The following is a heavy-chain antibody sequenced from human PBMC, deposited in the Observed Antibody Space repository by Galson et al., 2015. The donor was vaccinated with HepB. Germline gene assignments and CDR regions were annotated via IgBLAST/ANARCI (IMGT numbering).Heavy chain of an antibody. Sequence: SLRLSCAASGFTFSSYSMNWVRQAPGKGLEWVSSISSSSSYIYYADSVKGRFTISRDNAKNSLYLQMNSLRAEDTAVYYCARGNSSGWYYFDYWGQGTLVTVSS. D-gene: IGHD6-19*01. V-gene: IGHV3-21*01. CDR3: ARGNSSGWYYFDY. J-gene: IGHJ4*02. CDR2: ISSSSSYI. CDR1: GFTFSSYS.